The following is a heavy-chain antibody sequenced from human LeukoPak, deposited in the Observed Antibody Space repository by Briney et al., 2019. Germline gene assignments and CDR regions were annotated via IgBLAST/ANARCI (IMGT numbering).Heavy chain of an antibody. CDR2: ISGSGGST. D-gene: IGHD1-1*01. CDR1: GFTFGNYA. V-gene: IGHV3-23*01. CDR3: AKVEGASKASVY. J-gene: IGHJ4*02. Sequence: SGGSLRLSCAAAGFTFGNYAMTWVRQAPGKGLEWVSSISGSGGSTYYADSVKGRFTISRDNSKNTLYLQMYSLRAEDTAVYYCAKVEGASKASVYWGQGALVTVSS.